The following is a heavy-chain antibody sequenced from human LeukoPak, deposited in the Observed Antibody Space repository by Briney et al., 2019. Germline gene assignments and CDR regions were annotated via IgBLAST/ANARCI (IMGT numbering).Heavy chain of an antibody. J-gene: IGHJ3*02. Sequence: ASVKVSCKASGYTFTSYYMHWVRQAPGQGLEWMGIINPSGGSTSYAQKFQGRVTMTRDTSTSTVYMELSSLRSEDTAVYYCASPANCSGGSCYSGGAFDIWGQGTMLTVSS. CDR3: ASPANCSGGSCYSGGAFDI. CDR1: GYTFTSYY. CDR2: INPSGGST. V-gene: IGHV1-46*01. D-gene: IGHD2-15*01.